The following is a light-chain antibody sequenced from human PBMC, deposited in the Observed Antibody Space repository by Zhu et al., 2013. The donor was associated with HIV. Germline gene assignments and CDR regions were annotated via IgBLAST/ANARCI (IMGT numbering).Light chain of an antibody. CDR2: GAS. V-gene: IGKV1-8*01. CDR3: QQFSNYLALT. J-gene: IGKJ4*01. Sequence: IRMTQSPSSLYASTGDRVTLTCRASQDISSHVAWYQQRSGQAPKLLIYGASTLHTGAPSRFAGSGSGTEFTLSISCLQSEDFATYYCQQFSNYLALTFGGGTKVAI. CDR1: QDISSH.